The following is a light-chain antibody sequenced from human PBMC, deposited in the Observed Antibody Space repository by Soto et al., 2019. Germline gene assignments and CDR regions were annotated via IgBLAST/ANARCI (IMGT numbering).Light chain of an antibody. CDR1: QSVSSN. V-gene: IGKV3-15*01. CDR3: QQSNDLLRE. Sequence: EIVMTQSPVTLSVSPGERATLSCRASQSVSSNLAWYQQKPGQAPSLLIYGAFTRATGIPARFSGTGSGTEFTLTRSSLQSEGFAFYYSQQSNDLLREFALGTKVDIK. J-gene: IGKJ1*01. CDR2: GAF.